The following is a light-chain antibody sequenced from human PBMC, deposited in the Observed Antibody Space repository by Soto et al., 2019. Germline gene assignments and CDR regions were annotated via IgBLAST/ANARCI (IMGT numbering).Light chain of an antibody. J-gene: IGKJ5*01. V-gene: IGKV3D-11*02. CDR3: QQRSNWHPIT. CDR2: GAS. Sequence: LNQSPGALSLTPGERATVSCRASQTISRNYLVWYQKKPGQAPRLLIYGASSRATGIPARFSGSGPGTDFTLTISSLEPEDFAVYYCQQRSNWHPITFGQGTRLEIK. CDR1: QTISRNY.